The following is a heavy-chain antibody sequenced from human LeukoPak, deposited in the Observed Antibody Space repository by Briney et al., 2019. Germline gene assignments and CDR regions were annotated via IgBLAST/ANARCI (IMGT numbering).Heavy chain of an antibody. V-gene: IGHV3-30-3*01. CDR3: AREKGSVLRFLEWSDAFDI. J-gene: IGHJ3*02. D-gene: IGHD3-3*01. CDR2: ISYDGSNK. CDR1: GFTFSSYA. Sequence: RPGGSLRLSCAASGFTFSSYAMHWVRQAPGKGLEWVAVISYDGSNKYFADSVKGRFTISRDKSKNTLYLQMNSLRAEDTAVYYCAREKGSVLRFLEWSDAFDIWGQGTMVTVSS.